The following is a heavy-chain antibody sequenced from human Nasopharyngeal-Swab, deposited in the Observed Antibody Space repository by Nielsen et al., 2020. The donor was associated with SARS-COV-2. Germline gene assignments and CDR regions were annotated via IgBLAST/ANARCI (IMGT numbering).Heavy chain of an antibody. CDR1: GFTFSGYG. J-gene: IGHJ6*03. V-gene: IGHV3-30*18. CDR2: ISYDGSNK. Sequence: LSLTCAASGFTFSGYGMHWVRQAPGKGLEWVAVISYDGSNKYYADSVKGRFTISRDNSKNTLYLQMNSLRAEDTAVYYCAKEGFGYDILTGYYTNMDVWGKGTTVTVSS. CDR3: AKEGFGYDILTGYYTNMDV. D-gene: IGHD3-9*01.